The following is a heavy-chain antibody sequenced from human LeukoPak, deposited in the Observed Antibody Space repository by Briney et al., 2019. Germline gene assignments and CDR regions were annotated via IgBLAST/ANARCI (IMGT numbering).Heavy chain of an antibody. CDR3: AREHSGYDYDAFNI. J-gene: IGHJ3*02. CDR1: GGSISSYY. CDR2: IYDSGST. Sequence: PSETLSLTCTVSGGSISSYYWSWIRQPPGKGLEWIGYIYDSGSTNYNPSLKSRVTISVDTSKNQFSLKLSSVTAADTAVYYCAREHSGYDYDAFNIWGQGTMVTVSS. V-gene: IGHV4-59*01. D-gene: IGHD3-22*01.